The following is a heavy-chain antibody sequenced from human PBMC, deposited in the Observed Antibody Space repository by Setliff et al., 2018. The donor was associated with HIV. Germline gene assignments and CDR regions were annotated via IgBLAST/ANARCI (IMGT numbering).Heavy chain of an antibody. CDR1: GGSISNYY. J-gene: IGHJ6*03. Sequence: PSETLSLTCTVSGGSISNYYWSWIRQPPGKGLEWIGYIYYSGSTNYNPSLKSRVTILVDSSRDQFSLKLSSVTAADTAVYYCARHGAFYYYYYMDVWGKGTTVTVSS. CDR2: IYYSGST. V-gene: IGHV4-59*08. CDR3: ARHGAFYYYYYMDV.